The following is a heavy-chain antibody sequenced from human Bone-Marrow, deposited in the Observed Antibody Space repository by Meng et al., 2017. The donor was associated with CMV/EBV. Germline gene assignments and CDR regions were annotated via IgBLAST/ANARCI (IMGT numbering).Heavy chain of an antibody. CDR1: RYSFTSYW. CDR3: ARSHPYYYDSSGLYEFDY. D-gene: IGHD3-22*01. CDR2: IYPGDSDT. J-gene: IGHJ4*02. Sequence: GESLKISCKGSRYSFTSYWIGWVRQMPGKGLEWMGIIYPGDSDTRYSPSFQGQVTISADKSISTAYLQWSSLKASDTAMYYCARSHPYYYDSSGLYEFDYWGQGTLVTVSS. V-gene: IGHV5-51*01.